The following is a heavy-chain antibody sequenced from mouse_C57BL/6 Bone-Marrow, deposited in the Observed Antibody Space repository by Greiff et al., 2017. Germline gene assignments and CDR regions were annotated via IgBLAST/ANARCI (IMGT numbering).Heavy chain of an antibody. D-gene: IGHD1-1*01. CDR3: ARGAVTTVVATYFDY. J-gene: IGHJ2*01. CDR2: ISSGGSYT. CDR1: GFTFSSYG. V-gene: IGHV5-6*01. Sequence: EVQLVESGGDLVKPGGSLKLSCAASGFTFSSYGMSWVRQTPDKRLEWVATISSGGSYTYYPDSVKGRFTISRDNAKNTLYLQMSSLKSEDTAMYYCARGAVTTVVATYFDYWGQGTTLTVAS.